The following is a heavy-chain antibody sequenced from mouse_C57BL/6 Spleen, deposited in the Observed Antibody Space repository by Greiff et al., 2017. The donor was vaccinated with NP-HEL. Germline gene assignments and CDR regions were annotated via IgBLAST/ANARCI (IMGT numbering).Heavy chain of an antibody. D-gene: IGHD2-3*01. J-gene: IGHJ3*01. CDR3: ARGFYDGYPWFAY. CDR1: GFTFSSYG. V-gene: IGHV5-6*01. Sequence: EVQLVESGGDLVKPGGSLKLSCAASGFTFSSYGMSWVRQTPDKRLEWVATISSGGSYTYYPDSVKGRFTISRDNAKNTLYLQMSSLKSEDTAMYYCARGFYDGYPWFAYWGQGTLVTVSA. CDR2: ISSGGSYT.